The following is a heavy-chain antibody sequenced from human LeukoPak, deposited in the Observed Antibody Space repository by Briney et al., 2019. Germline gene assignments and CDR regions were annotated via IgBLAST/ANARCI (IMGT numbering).Heavy chain of an antibody. CDR3: ARALDCSSTSCYSDYYYYMDV. CDR1: GFTFSSYW. J-gene: IGHJ6*03. CDR2: INSDGSST. D-gene: IGHD2-2*02. Sequence: GGSLRLSCAASGFTFSSYWMHWVRHAPGKGLVWVSRINSDGSSTIYADSGKGRFTISRDNAKNTLYLQMNSLRAEDTAVYYCARALDCSSTSCYSDYYYYMDVWGKGTTVTISS. V-gene: IGHV3-74*01.